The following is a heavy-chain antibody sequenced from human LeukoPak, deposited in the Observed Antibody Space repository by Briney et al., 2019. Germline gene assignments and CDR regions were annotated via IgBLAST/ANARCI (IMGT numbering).Heavy chain of an antibody. CDR1: GGSFSGYY. J-gene: IGHJ5*02. D-gene: IGHD2-2*01. CDR2: INHSGST. V-gene: IGHV4-34*01. CDR3: ARGSVVVPAATHNLFDP. Sequence: PSETLSLTCAVYGGSFSGYYWSWIRQPPGKGLEWIGEINHSGSTNYNPSLKSRVTISVDTSKNQFSLKLSSVTAADTAVYYCARGSVVVPAATHNLFDPWGQGTLVTVSS.